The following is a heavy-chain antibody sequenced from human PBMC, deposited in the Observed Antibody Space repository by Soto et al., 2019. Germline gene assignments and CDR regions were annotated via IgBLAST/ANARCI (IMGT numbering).Heavy chain of an antibody. J-gene: IGHJ5*02. V-gene: IGHV3-74*01. CDR1: GFTFGPWW. CDR2: MNGDGTYI. Sequence: EVQLVESGGALVQPGGSLRLSCAVSGFTFGPWWMHWVRQVPGKGLVWVSRMNGDGTYITYGDLAKGRFTISRDNAKNTLFLQMHSLRAEDTAVYYCVRENYFGLDRWGQGTLVTVSS. D-gene: IGHD1-7*01. CDR3: VRENYFGLDR.